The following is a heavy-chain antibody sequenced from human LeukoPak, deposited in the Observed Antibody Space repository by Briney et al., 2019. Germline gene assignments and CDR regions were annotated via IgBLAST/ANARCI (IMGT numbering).Heavy chain of an antibody. Sequence: PSETLSLTCTVSGGSISSSSYYWGWIRQPPGKGLEWIGSIYYSGSTYYNPSLKSRVTISVDTSKNQFSLKLSSVTAADTAVYYCARSGSLLRYFDWLPTYYFDYWGQGALVTVSS. CDR1: GGSISSSSYY. V-gene: IGHV4-39*07. D-gene: IGHD3-9*01. J-gene: IGHJ4*02. CDR2: IYYSGST. CDR3: ARSGSLLRYFDWLPTYYFDY.